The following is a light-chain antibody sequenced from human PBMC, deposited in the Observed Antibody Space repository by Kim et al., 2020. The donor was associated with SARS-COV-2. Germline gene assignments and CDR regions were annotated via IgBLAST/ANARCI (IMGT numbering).Light chain of an antibody. J-gene: IGKJ4*01. CDR3: QQLNSYPLT. CDR2: AAS. CDR1: QGISSD. V-gene: IGKV1-9*01. Sequence: GSVGERVTITCRASQGISSDLVWYQQKPGKAPKVLSYAASTLESGVPSRFSGSGSGTDFTLTISSLQPEDFATYYCQQLNSYPLTFGGGTKVDIK.